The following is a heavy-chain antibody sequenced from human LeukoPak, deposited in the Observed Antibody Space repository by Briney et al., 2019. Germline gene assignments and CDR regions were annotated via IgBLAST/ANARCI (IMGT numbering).Heavy chain of an antibody. CDR3: ARDTPVGYYYYGMDV. CDR1: GGSISSGGYS. CDR2: IYHSGST. Sequence: SETLSLTCAVSGGSISSGGYSWSWIRQPPGKGLEWIGYIYHSGSTYYNPSLKSRVTISVDRSKNQFSLKLSSVTAADTAVYYCARDTPVGYYYYGMDVWGQGTTVTVSS. V-gene: IGHV4-30-2*01. J-gene: IGHJ6*02.